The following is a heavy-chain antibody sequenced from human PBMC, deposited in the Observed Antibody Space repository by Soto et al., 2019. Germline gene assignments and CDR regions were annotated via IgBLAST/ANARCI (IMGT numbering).Heavy chain of an antibody. CDR1: GFSLSTSGVG. CDR3: AHTLVGRGFDP. V-gene: IGHV2-5*02. D-gene: IGHD3-10*01. Sequence: QITLKESGPTLVKPTQTLTLTCTFSGFSLSTSGVGVGWIRQPPGKALEWLTLIYWGDDKRYSPSLKSRLTITQEPSKNPVVLTMTHMDPVDTATYYCAHTLVGRGFDPWGQGTLVTVSS. CDR2: IYWGDDK. J-gene: IGHJ5*02.